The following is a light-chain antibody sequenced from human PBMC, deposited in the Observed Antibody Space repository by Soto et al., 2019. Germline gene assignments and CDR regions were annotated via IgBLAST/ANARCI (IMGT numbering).Light chain of an antibody. J-gene: IGLJ1*01. CDR2: SNN. CDR1: SSNIGSNT. V-gene: IGLV1-44*01. Sequence: QAVVTQPPSTSGTPGQRVTLSCSGSSSNIGSNTVNWYQQLPGTAPKLLIYSNNQRPSGVPDRFSGAKSGTSASLAISGLQSEDEADYYCAAWVGSLRGYVSGTGTELTVL. CDR3: AAWVGSLRGYV.